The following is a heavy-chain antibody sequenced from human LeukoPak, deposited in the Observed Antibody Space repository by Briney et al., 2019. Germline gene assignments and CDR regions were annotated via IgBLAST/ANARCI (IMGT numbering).Heavy chain of an antibody. CDR2: IYYSGST. CDR1: GGSMSNYY. V-gene: IGHV4-59*08. Sequence: PSETLSLTCNVSGGSMSNYYWSWIRQTPGETLEWIGYIYYSGSTNYTPSLKSRVTISVDTSKNQVSLRLTSVTAADTAVYYCARHSAAGIRLDSWGQGTLVTVSS. J-gene: IGHJ4*02. CDR3: ARHSAAGIRLDS. D-gene: IGHD6-13*01.